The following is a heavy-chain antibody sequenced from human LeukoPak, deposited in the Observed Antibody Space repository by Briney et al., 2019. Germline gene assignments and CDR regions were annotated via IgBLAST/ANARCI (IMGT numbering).Heavy chain of an antibody. CDR3: ATDADYYGSGRPFDY. CDR1: GYTLTELS. Sequence: ASVKVSCKVSGYTLTELSMHWVRQAPGKGLEWMGGFDPEDGETIYAQKFQGRVTMTEDTSTDTAYMELSSLRSEDTAVYYCATDADYYGSGRPFDYWGQGTLVTVSS. J-gene: IGHJ4*02. V-gene: IGHV1-24*01. D-gene: IGHD3-10*01. CDR2: FDPEDGET.